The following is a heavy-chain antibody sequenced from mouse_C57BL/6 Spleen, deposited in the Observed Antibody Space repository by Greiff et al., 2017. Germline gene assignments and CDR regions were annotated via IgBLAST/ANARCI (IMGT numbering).Heavy chain of an antibody. V-gene: IGHV3-1*01. CDR2: ISYSGST. CDR3: ARGSNYWYFDV. D-gene: IGHD1-1*01. CDR1: GYSITSGYD. J-gene: IGHJ1*03. Sequence: VQLKESGPGMVKPSQSLSLTCTVTGYSITSGYDWHWIRHFPGNKLEWMGYISYSGSTNYNPSLKSRISITHDTSKNHFFLKLNSVTTEDTATYYCARGSNYWYFDVWGTGTTVTVSS.